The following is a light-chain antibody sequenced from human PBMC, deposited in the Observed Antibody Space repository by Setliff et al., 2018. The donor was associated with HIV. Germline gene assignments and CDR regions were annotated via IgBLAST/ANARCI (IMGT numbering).Light chain of an antibody. J-gene: IGLJ1*01. CDR1: PPNIGSNV. V-gene: IGLV1-44*01. CDR2: SNT. Sequence: QSALTQPPSASGTPGQRVTISCSGSPPNIGSNVVSWYQHLPGAAPKLLIYSNTQRLSGVPDRFSGSKSGTSASLAISGLQSEDEGDYYCGTWDDTLNGYVVGTGTKVTVL. CDR3: GTWDDTLNGYV.